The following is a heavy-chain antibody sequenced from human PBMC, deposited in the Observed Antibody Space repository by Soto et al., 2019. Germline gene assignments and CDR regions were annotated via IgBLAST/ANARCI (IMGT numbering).Heavy chain of an antibody. V-gene: IGHV3-23*01. Sequence: GGSLRLSCATSGLTFSNYAMSWVRQAPGGGLEWVSSMSGSSSTTYYADSVKGRFTISRDRSKNTLYLQMSSLRAEDTALYYCAKNQERELPRVIDFWGQGTLVTVS. J-gene: IGHJ4*02. CDR1: GLTFSNYA. CDR3: AKNQERELPRVIDF. CDR2: MSGSSSTT. D-gene: IGHD1-7*01.